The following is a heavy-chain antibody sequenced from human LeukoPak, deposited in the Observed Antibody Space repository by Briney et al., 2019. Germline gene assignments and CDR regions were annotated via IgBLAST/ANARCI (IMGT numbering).Heavy chain of an antibody. D-gene: IGHD6-13*01. J-gene: IGHJ4*02. Sequence: GASVTVSCKASGYTFTSYGISWVRQAPGQGLEWMGWISAYNGNTNYAQKLQGRVTMTTDTSTSTAYMELSSLRSEDTAVYYCARVFMAAAGYGSFDYWGQGTLVTVSS. V-gene: IGHV1-18*01. CDR2: ISAYNGNT. CDR3: ARVFMAAAGYGSFDY. CDR1: GYTFTSYG.